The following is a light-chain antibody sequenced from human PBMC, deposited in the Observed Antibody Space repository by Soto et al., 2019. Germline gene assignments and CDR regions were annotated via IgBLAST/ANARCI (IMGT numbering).Light chain of an antibody. J-gene: IGKJ1*01. CDR1: QSINSW. Sequence: DIQMTQSPSILSASVGDRVTITCRASQSINSWLAWYQQKPGKAPKLLIHMASSLESGVPSRFSGSGSGTKFALTISSLQPDDFATYYCQQYNRDQWTCRRGTKVEIQ. V-gene: IGKV1-5*03. CDR3: QQYNRDQWT. CDR2: MAS.